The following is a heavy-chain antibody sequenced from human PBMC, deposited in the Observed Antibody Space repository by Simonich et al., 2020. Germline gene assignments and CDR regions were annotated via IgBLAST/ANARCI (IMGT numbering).Heavy chain of an antibody. CDR2: INPNSGGT. D-gene: IGHD6-6*01. CDR1: GYTFTGYY. V-gene: IGHV1-2*02. CDR3: ARDRAARYYYYYYMDV. Sequence: QVQLVQSGAEVKKPGASVKVSCKASGYTFTGYYMHWVLQAPGQGLEWVGWINPNSGGTNYAQKVQGRVTMTRETSISTAYMELSRLRSDDTAVYYCARDRAARYYYYYYMDVWGKGTTVTVSS. J-gene: IGHJ6*03.